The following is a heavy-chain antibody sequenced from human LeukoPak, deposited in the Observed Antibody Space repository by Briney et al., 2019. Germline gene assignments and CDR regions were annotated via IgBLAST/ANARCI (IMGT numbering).Heavy chain of an antibody. CDR1: GGSISSYY. CDR3: ARSDGSSSQPPAIDY. Sequence: PSETLSLTCTVSGGSISSYYWSWIRQPPGKGLEWIGYIYYSGSTNCNPSLKSRVTISVDTSKNQFSLKLSSVTAADTAVYYCARSDGSSSQPPAIDYWGQGTLVTVSS. V-gene: IGHV4-59*01. D-gene: IGHD6-13*01. J-gene: IGHJ4*02. CDR2: IYYSGST.